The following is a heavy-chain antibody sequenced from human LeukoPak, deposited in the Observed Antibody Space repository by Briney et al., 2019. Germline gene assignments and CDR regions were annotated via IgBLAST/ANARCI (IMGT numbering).Heavy chain of an antibody. D-gene: IGHD3-3*01. CDR3: ASGQYYDLWSGYYVD. CDR1: GGSFSGYY. V-gene: IGHV4-34*01. Sequence: SETLSFTCAVYGGSFSGYYWSWTRQPPGKGLEWIGEIHHSGSTDYKPSLKSRVAISVDPSKSQFSLKLYSVTAADTAVYYCASGQYYDLWSGYYVDWGQGTLVTVSA. CDR2: IHHSGST. J-gene: IGHJ4*02.